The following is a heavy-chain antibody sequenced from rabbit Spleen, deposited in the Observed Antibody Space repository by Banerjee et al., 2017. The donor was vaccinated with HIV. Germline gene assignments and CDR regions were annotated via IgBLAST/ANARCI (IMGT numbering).Heavy chain of an antibody. CDR3: ARADANDDGYYLTRLDL. Sequence: QQQLEESGGGQVKPGGTLTLSCKASGFTLSSYWIWWVRQAPGKGLEWIACVNGGGSGTTHYATWAKGRFTVSKTSSTTVTLQMTSLTAADTATYFCARADANDDGYYLTRLDLWGPGTLVTVS. J-gene: IGHJ3*01. D-gene: IGHD1-1*01. V-gene: IGHV1S45*01. CDR1: GFTLSSYW. CDR2: VNGGGSGTT.